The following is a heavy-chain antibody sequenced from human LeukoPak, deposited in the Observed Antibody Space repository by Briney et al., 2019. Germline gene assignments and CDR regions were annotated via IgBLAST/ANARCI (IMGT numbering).Heavy chain of an antibody. CDR3: AGDLGVGDSSGYWVLGWYYHGMDV. D-gene: IGHD3-22*01. V-gene: IGHV1-46*01. CDR1: GYTFTSYY. J-gene: IGHJ6*02. CDR2: INPSGGST. Sequence: ASVKVSCKASGYTFTSYYMHWVRQAPGQGLEWMGIINPSGGSTSYAQKFQGRVTMTRDTSTSTVYMELSSLRSEDTAVYYCAGDLGVGDSSGYWVLGWYYHGMDVWGQGTTVTVSS.